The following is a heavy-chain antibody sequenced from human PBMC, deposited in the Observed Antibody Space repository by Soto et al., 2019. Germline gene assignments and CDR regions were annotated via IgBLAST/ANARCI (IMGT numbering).Heavy chain of an antibody. D-gene: IGHD3-22*01. CDR3: ARGEDCDSSVISSRDN. J-gene: IGHJ4*02. CDR1: GGTFSSYA. V-gene: IGHV1-69*13. CDR2: IIPIFGTA. Sequence: SVKVSCKASGGTFSSYAISWVRQAPGQGLEWMGGIIPIFGTANYAQKFQGRVTITADESTSTAYMELSSLRSEDTAVYYCARGEDCDSSVISSRDNWGRGTLVGVSS.